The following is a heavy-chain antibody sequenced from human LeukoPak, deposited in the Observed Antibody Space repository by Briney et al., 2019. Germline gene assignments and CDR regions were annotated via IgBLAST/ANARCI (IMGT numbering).Heavy chain of an antibody. CDR3: ARGWFDY. CDR2: ISSSGNTI. V-gene: IGHV3-48*03. Sequence: SGGSLRLSCAASGFTFSSFEMNWVRQAPGKGLEWVSYISSSGNTIYYADSVKGRFTISRDNAKNSLCLQVNSLRAEDTAVYYCARGWFDYWGQGTLVTVSS. CDR1: GFTFSSFE. J-gene: IGHJ4*02. D-gene: IGHD2-15*01.